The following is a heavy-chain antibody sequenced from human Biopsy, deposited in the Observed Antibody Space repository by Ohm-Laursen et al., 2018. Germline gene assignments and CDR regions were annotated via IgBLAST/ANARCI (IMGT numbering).Heavy chain of an antibody. CDR1: GDSVTKYY. D-gene: IGHD5-12*01. J-gene: IGHJ4*02. CDR3: ARLGSGDYFPTFFDF. CDR2: TFYSANT. V-gene: IGHV4-31*03. Sequence: SQTPSLTCTVSGDSVTKYYWNWIRHHPGKGLEWIGNTFYSANTYYNPSLKSRVTISVDTPKNQFSLKLSSVTAADTAVYYCARLGSGDYFPTFFDFWGQGALVTVSS.